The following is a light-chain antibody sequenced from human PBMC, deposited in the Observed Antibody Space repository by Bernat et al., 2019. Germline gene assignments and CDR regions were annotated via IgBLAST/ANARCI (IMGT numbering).Light chain of an antibody. V-gene: IGKV1-5*03. Sequence: DIQMTQSPSTLSASVGDRVTMTCRASQSISRWLAWYQQKPGQAPKLLIYKASNLESGVPSRFSGSGSGSEFNLTISSLQPDDLATYSCQQYHSSSPYTFGQGTIVEIK. CDR2: KAS. J-gene: IGKJ2*01. CDR1: QSISRW. CDR3: QQYHSSSPYT.